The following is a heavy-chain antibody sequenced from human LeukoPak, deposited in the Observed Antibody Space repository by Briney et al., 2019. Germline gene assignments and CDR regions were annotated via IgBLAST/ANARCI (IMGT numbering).Heavy chain of an antibody. Sequence: SENLSLTCTVSGDSISSTYYYWGWIRQPPGKGLEWIGTIYYRGSTYYNPSLKSRVTISGDTSKNQISLKVTSMTAADTAVYYCARHARVAATGLDSWGQGTLVTVSS. CDR3: ARHARVAATGLDS. J-gene: IGHJ4*02. V-gene: IGHV4-39*01. D-gene: IGHD6-13*01. CDR2: IYYRGST. CDR1: GDSISSTYYY.